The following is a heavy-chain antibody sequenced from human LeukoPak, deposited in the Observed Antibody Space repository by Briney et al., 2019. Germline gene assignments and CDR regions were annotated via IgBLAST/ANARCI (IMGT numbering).Heavy chain of an antibody. V-gene: IGHV5-51*03. J-gene: IGHJ3*01. CDR3: ARRSSYGDYAGVDDAFEV. Sequence: KPGESLKISCKGSGYNFAGHWIGWVRQIPGKGLEWMGIIYPGDFDTAYSPSFQGQVTISADKSISTAYLQWASLKPSDTALYYCARRSSYGDYAGVDDAFEVWGQGTMVTVS. D-gene: IGHD4-17*01. CDR1: GYNFAGHW. CDR2: IYPGDFDT.